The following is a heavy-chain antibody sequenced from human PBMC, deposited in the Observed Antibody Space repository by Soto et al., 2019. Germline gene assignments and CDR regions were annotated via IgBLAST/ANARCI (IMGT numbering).Heavy chain of an antibody. Sequence: QVQLVESGGGVVQPGGSLRLSCEASGFRFKEYGMHWVRQAPGKGLEWVAVIWYDGSNKYYSDTLEGRFTISRDNSKNTVSLQMNSLRVGDTAVYFCAKARASVRLSALDYWGQGTLVTVSS. CDR2: IWYDGSNK. J-gene: IGHJ4*02. D-gene: IGHD2-2*01. CDR3: AKARASVRLSALDY. V-gene: IGHV3-33*06. CDR1: GFRFKEYG.